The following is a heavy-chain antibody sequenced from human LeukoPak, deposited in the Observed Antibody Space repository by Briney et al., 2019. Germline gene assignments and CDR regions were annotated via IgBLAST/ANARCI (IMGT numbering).Heavy chain of an antibody. J-gene: IGHJ6*02. CDR3: AKDIGYYYDGSGLYYYYGMDV. CDR2: ISWNSGSI. CDR1: GFTFDDYA. Sequence: GGSLRLSCAASGFTFDDYAMHWVRQAPGKGLEWVSGISWNSGSIGYADSVKGRFTISRDNAKNSLYLQMNSLRAEDTALYYCAKDIGYYYDGSGLYYYYGMDVWGQGTTVTVSS. D-gene: IGHD3-22*01. V-gene: IGHV3-9*01.